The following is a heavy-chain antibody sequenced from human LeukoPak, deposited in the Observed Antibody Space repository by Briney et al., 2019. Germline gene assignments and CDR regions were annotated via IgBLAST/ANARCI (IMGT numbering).Heavy chain of an antibody. CDR2: IYYSGST. V-gene: IGHV4-59*01. CDR1: GGSISSYY. J-gene: IGHJ5*02. D-gene: IGHD2-2*01. CDR3: ANGGYCSSTSCYPNWFDP. Sequence: PSETLSLTCTVSGGSISSYYWSWIRQPPGKGLEWIGYIYYSGSTNYNPSLKSRVTISVDTSKNQFSLKLRPVTAADTAVYYCANGGYCSSTSCYPNWFDPWGQGTLVTVSS.